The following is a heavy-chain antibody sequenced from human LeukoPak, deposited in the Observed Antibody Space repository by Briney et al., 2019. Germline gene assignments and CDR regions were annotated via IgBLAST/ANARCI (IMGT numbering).Heavy chain of an antibody. CDR1: GFTFSSYA. CDR3: ASGYSSGWYYFDY. Sequence: GGSLRLSCAASGFTFSSYAMHWVRQAPGKGLEWVAVISYDGSNKYYADSVKGRFTISGDNSKNTLYLQMNSLRAEDTAVYYCASGYSSGWYYFDYWGQGTLVTVSS. D-gene: IGHD6-19*01. J-gene: IGHJ4*02. CDR2: ISYDGSNK. V-gene: IGHV3-30-3*01.